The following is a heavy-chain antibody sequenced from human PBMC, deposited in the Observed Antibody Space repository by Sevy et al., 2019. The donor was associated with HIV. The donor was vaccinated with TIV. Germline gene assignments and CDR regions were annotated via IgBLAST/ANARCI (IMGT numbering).Heavy chain of an antibody. CDR2: ISSSSNII. J-gene: IGHJ6*02. CDR3: ARDAMRVGNSNYYYGMDV. CDR1: GFTLSPYS. D-gene: IGHD2-2*01. Sequence: GGSLRLSCAASGFTLSPYSMEWVRQAPGKGLEWVSHISSSSNIIYYADSVKGRFTVSRDNAKNSLYLRMDSLRDEDRAVYYCARDAMRVGNSNYYYGMDVWGQGTTVTVSS. V-gene: IGHV3-48*02.